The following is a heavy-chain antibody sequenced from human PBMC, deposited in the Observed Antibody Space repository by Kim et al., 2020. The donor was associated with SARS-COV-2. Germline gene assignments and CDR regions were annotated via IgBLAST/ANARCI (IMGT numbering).Heavy chain of an antibody. Sequence: GGSLRLSCAASGFTFSTYGMSWVRQAPGKGLEWVSGISGSGDDTYYADSVKGRFTISRDNSKNLLYVEMNTLRVDDTAVYYCAKRAALAYYYDSSAYSGFDSWGQGPLVTVSS. CDR1: GFTFSTYG. CDR2: ISGSGDDT. D-gene: IGHD3-22*01. V-gene: IGHV3-23*01. J-gene: IGHJ4*02. CDR3: AKRAALAYYYDSSAYSGFDS.